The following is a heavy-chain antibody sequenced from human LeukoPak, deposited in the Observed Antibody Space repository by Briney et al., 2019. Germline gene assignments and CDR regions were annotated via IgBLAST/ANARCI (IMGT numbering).Heavy chain of an antibody. J-gene: IGHJ5*02. D-gene: IGHD4-17*01. CDR2: FDPEDGET. CDR3: ATPKNDYGDYNWFDP. CDR1: GYTLTELS. Sequence: VASVKVSCKVSGYTLTELSMHWVRQAPGKGLEWMGGFDPEDGETIYAQKFQGRVTMTEDTSTDTAYMELSSLRSEDTAVYYCATPKNDYGDYNWFDPWGQGTLVTVSS. V-gene: IGHV1-24*01.